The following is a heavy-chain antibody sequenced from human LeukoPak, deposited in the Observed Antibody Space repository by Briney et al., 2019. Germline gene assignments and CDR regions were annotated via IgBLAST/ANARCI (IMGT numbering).Heavy chain of an antibody. CDR1: GYSISSGYY. Sequence: SETLSLTCSVSGYSISSGYYWGWIRQPPGKGLEWIGSIFHTGDTQYNPSLQSRVTLSVDTSKNQFSLNLHSVTAADTAVYYCAGGVAAAGHWGQGTLVTVSS. D-gene: IGHD6-13*01. V-gene: IGHV4-38-2*02. J-gene: IGHJ4*02. CDR3: AGGVAAAGH. CDR2: IFHTGDT.